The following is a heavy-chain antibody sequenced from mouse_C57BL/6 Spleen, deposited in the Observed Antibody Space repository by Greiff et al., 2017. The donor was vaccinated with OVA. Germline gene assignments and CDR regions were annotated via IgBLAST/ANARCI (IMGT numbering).Heavy chain of an antibody. CDR2: IDPSDSYT. D-gene: IGHD3-2*02. J-gene: IGHJ2*01. V-gene: IGHV1-50*01. Sequence: VQLQQPGAELVKPGASVKLSCKASGYTFTSYWMQWVKQRPGQGLEWIGEIDPSDSYTNYNQKFKGKATLTVDTSSSTAYMQLSSLTSEDSAVYYCARAQALDYWGQGITLTVSA. CDR1: GYTFTSYW. CDR3: ARAQALDY.